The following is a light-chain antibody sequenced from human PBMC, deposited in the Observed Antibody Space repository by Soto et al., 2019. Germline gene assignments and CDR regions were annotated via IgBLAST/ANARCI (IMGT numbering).Light chain of an antibody. CDR2: DVN. J-gene: IGLJ2*01. Sequence: QSALTQPASVSGSPGLSITISCTGTSSDVGGYDYVSWYQQHPGRAPKLMIYDVNNRPSGVSNRFSGSKSGNTASLTISGLQTEDEANYYCSSYTSSSIVVFGGGTQLTVL. CDR1: SSDVGGYDY. CDR3: SSYTSSSIVV. V-gene: IGLV2-14*01.